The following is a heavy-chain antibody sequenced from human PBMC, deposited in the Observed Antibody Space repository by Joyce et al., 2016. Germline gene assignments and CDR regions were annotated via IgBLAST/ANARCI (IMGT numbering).Heavy chain of an antibody. V-gene: IGHV3-7*01. CDR1: GFTFSNSW. Sequence: EVQLVESGGGLVQPGGSLRLSCAASGFTFSNSWMTWVRQAPGKVLEWVATINQDESEKSYVDSVRGRFTISRENAENSLHLQRSSLRAEDTAVYYCARLAVYDYVWGNYRPFDYWGQGTLVTVSS. CDR3: ARLAVYDYVWGNYRPFDY. J-gene: IGHJ4*02. CDR2: INQDESEK. D-gene: IGHD3-16*02.